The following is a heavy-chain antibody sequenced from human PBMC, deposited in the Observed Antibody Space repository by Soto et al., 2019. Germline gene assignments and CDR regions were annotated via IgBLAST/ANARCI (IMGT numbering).Heavy chain of an antibody. V-gene: IGHV3-23*01. CDR1: GFSFSIYA. D-gene: IGHD2-15*01. J-gene: IGHJ4*02. CDR2: ISGSDDGT. Sequence: EVQLLESGGGLVQPGGSLRLSCAASGFSFSIYAMSWVRQSPAKGLEWVSAISGSDDGTYHADSVRGRFTISRDNSKSTLYLQMNSLRVEDTDVYYCVKAPLGHCSGRRYYSLDSWGQGTLVTVSS. CDR3: VKAPLGHCSGRRYYSLDS.